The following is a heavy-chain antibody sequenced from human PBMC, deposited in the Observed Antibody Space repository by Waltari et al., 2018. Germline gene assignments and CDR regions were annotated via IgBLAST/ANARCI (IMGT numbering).Heavy chain of an antibody. CDR2: ISYDGRNK. CDR1: GFTFSSYA. CDR3: ARTPPTMVLGWFDP. V-gene: IGHV3-30*04. Sequence: QVQLVESGGGVVQPGRSLRLSCAASGFTFSSYAMHWVRQAPGKGREWVAVISYDGRNKYYADSVKGRFTISRDNSKNTLYLQMNSLRAEDTAVYYCARTPPTMVLGWFDPWGQGTLVTVSS. J-gene: IGHJ5*02. D-gene: IGHD3-10*01.